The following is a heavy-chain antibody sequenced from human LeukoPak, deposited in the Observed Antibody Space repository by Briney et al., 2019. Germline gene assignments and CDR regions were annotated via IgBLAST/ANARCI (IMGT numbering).Heavy chain of an antibody. CDR3: ARAEAGFDY. CDR2: IIPIFGTA. J-gene: IGHJ4*02. V-gene: IGHV1-69*05. CDR1: GYTFTSYG. Sequence: GASVKVSCKASGYTFTSYGISWVRQAPGQGLEWMGGIIPIFGTANYAQKFQGRVTMTRDMSTSTVYMELSSLRSEDTAVYYCARAEAGFDYWGQGTLSPSPQ.